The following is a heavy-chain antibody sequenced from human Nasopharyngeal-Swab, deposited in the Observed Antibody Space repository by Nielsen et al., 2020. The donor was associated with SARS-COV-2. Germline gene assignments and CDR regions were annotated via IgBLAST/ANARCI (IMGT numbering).Heavy chain of an antibody. V-gene: IGHV1-3*01. CDR3: AREAAVVVGYWFDP. Sequence: ASVKVSCKASGYTFTSYAMHWVRQAPGQRLEWMGWINAGNGNTKYSQKFQGRVTITRDTSASTAYMELSSLRSEDTAVYYCAREAAVVVGYWFDPWGQGTLVTVSS. CDR2: INAGNGNT. J-gene: IGHJ5*02. D-gene: IGHD2-15*01. CDR1: GYTFTSYA.